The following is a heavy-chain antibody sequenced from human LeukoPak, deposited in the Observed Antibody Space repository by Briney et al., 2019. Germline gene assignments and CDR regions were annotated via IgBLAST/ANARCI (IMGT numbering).Heavy chain of an antibody. CDR2: IRSKANNYAT. CDR3: ARLEGATAFDV. CDR1: GFTFSGSA. D-gene: IGHD1-26*01. V-gene: IGHV3-73*01. Sequence: PGGSLRLSCAASGFTFSGSAMQWVRQASGKGLEYVGRIRSKANNYATTYAASVKGRFTISRDDSKDTAYLQMNSLKTEDTAVYYCARLEGATAFDVWGQGTMVTVSS. J-gene: IGHJ3*01.